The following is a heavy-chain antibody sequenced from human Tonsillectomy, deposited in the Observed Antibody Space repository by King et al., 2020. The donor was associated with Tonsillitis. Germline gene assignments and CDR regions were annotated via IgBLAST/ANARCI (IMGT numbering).Heavy chain of an antibody. D-gene: IGHD6-19*01. J-gene: IGHJ5*02. V-gene: IGHV4-39*01. CDR2: IYYSGST. CDR3: ARRLGSGWYGYNLFDP. CDR1: GGSISSSSDY. Sequence: QLQESGPGLVKPSETLSLTCTVSGGSISSSSDYWGWIRQPPGKGLEWIGSIYYSGSTYYNPSLKSRVTMSVDTSKNQFSLKLSSVTAADTAVYYCARRLGSGWYGYNLFDPWGQGTLVTVSS.